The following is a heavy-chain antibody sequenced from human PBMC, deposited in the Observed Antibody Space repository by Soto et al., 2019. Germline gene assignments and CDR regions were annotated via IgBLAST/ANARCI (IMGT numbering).Heavy chain of an antibody. V-gene: IGHV4-39*01. J-gene: IGHJ6*03. CDR2: IYYSGST. Sequence: ETLSLTCTVSGGSISSSSYYWGWIRQPPGKGLEWIGSIYYSGSTYYNPSLKSRVTISVDTSKNQFSLKLSSVTAADTAVYYCAVPDIVVVPAASYYYYMDVWGKGTTVTVSS. CDR3: AVPDIVVVPAASYYYYMDV. CDR1: GGSISSSSYY. D-gene: IGHD2-2*01.